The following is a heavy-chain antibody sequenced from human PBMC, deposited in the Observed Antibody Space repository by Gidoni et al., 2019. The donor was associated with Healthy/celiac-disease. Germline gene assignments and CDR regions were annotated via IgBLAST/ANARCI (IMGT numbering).Heavy chain of an antibody. CDR1: GGSFSGYY. CDR2: INHSGST. V-gene: IGHV4-34*01. Sequence: QVQLQQWGAGLLKPSETLSLTCAVYGGSFSGYYWSWIRQPPGKGLEWIWEINHSGSTNYNPSLKSRVTISVDTSKNQFSLKLSSVTAADTAVYYCARGFHRKRGHSSSWSRLPHFDYWGQGTLVTVSS. CDR3: ARGFHRKRGHSSSWSRLPHFDY. D-gene: IGHD6-13*01. J-gene: IGHJ4*02.